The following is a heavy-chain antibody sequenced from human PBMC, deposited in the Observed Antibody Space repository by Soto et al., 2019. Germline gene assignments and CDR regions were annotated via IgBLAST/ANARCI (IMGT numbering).Heavy chain of an antibody. D-gene: IGHD3-22*01. J-gene: IGHJ4*02. Sequence: QVQLVQSGAEVKKPGASVKVACKTSGYTYISYGISWVRQAPGQGLEWMGWISAYNGNTDYAQNFQGRVTMTTDTSTTTAYMDLRSLRSDDTAVYYCARPYSYSSGYYLFGYWGQGTLVTVSS. V-gene: IGHV1-18*04. CDR1: GYTYISYG. CDR3: ARPYSYSSGYYLFGY. CDR2: ISAYNGNT.